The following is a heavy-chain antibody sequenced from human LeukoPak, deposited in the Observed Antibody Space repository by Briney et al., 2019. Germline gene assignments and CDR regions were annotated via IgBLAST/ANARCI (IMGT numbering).Heavy chain of an antibody. CDR2: IIPIFGTA. V-gene: IGHV1-69*13. CDR3: ARDLVCEFPTSCYLWGFDY. CDR1: GGTFSSYA. Sequence: SVKVSCKASGGTFSSYAISWVRQAPGQGLEWMGGIIPIFGTANYAQKFQGRVTITADESTSTAYMELSSLRSEDTAVYYCARDLVCEFPTSCYLWGFDYWGQGTLVTVSS. D-gene: IGHD2-2*01. J-gene: IGHJ4*02.